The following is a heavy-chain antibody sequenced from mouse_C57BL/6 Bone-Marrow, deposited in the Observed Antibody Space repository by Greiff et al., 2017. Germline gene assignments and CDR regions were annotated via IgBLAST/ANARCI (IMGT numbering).Heavy chain of an antibody. CDR2: IAPSDSYT. CDR1: GYTFTSYW. CDR3: APLLPTGFDY. V-gene: IGHV1-69*01. Sequence: QVQLQQPGAELVMPGASVKLSCTASGYTFTSYWMHWVKQRPGPGLAWIGEIAPSDSYTNYNQKFKGKSTLTVDKSSSTAYMQLSSLTSEDSAVYYCAPLLPTGFDYWGQGTTLTVSS. J-gene: IGHJ2*01. D-gene: IGHD1-2*01.